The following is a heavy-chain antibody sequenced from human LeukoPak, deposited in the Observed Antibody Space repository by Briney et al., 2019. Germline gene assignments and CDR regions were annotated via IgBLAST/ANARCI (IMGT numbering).Heavy chain of an antibody. J-gene: IGHJ4*02. CDR2: IYYSGST. CDR3: ARSEGACFDY. Sequence: PSETLSLTCTVFGGSISSGGYYWSWIRQHPGKGLEWIGYIYYSGSTYYNPPLKSRVTISVDTSKNQFSLKLSSVTAADTAVYYCARSEGACFDYWGQGTLVTVSS. V-gene: IGHV4-31*03. CDR1: GGSISSGGYY. D-gene: IGHD3-16*01.